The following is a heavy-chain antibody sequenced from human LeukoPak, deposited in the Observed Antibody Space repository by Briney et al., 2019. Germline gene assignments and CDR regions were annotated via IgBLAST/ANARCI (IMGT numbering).Heavy chain of an antibody. CDR2: ISYDGSNK. D-gene: IGHD1-26*01. Sequence: GRSLRLSCAASGFTFSSYAMHWVRQAPGKGLEWVAVISYDGSNKYYADSVKGRFTISRDNSKNTLYLQMNSLRAEDTAVYYCAREGSGSCYRYSEYDDAFDIWGQGTMVTVSS. J-gene: IGHJ3*02. V-gene: IGHV3-30*01. CDR3: AREGSGSCYRYSEYDDAFDI. CDR1: GFTFSSYA.